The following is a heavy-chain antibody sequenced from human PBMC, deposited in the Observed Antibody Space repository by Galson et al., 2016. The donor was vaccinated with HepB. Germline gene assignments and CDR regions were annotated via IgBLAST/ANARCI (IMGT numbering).Heavy chain of an antibody. Sequence: ETLSLTCTVSGGSIRNSYWSWIRQLPGKGLEWIGYIFSSGSTNYNPPLKSRVTMSTDTSNNQFSLNLTSVTPADTAVYYCARTKFTSEIDFWGRGTLVAVSS. J-gene: IGHJ4*02. CDR1: GGSIRNSY. D-gene: IGHD2-2*01. CDR3: ARTKFTSEIDF. CDR2: IFSSGST. V-gene: IGHV4-59*03.